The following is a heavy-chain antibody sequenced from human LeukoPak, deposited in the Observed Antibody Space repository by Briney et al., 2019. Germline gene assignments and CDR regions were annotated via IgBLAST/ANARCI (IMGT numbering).Heavy chain of an antibody. V-gene: IGHV1-8*01. Sequence: AASVKVSCKASGYTFTSYDVNWVRQATGQGLEWMGWMNPNSGNTGYAQKFQGRVTMTRNTSISTAYMELSSLRAEDTAVYYCAELGITMIGGVWGKGTTVTISS. CDR1: GYTFTSYD. J-gene: IGHJ6*04. D-gene: IGHD3-10*02. CDR2: MNPNSGNT. CDR3: AELGITMIGGV.